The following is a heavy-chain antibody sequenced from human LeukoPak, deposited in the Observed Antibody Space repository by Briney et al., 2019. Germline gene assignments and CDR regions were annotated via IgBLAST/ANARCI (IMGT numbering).Heavy chain of an antibody. J-gene: IGHJ6*03. D-gene: IGHD1-26*01. V-gene: IGHV1-69*05. CDR3: AGFRARREYYYYYYMDV. Sequence: SVKVSCKASGYTFTSYAISWVRQAPGQGLEWMGGIIPIFGTANYAQKFQGRVTITTDESTSTAYMELSSLRSEDTAVYYCAGFRARREYYYYYYMDVWGKGTTVTVSS. CDR1: GYTFTSYA. CDR2: IIPIFGTA.